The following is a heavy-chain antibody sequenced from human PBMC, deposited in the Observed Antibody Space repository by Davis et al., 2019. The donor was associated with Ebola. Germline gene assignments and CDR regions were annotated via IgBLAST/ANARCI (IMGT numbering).Heavy chain of an antibody. CDR3: AKAGWGYNFCAFDH. CDR2: ISFDGSNA. Sequence: GESLKISCAATGFTFSDHGMHWVRQTPGRGLEWVAIISFDGSNAYYADSVKGRFTISRDNSKDTLYLQMKSLTPEDTALYYCAKAGWGYNFCAFDHWGQGTPVTVSS. CDR1: GFTFSDHG. D-gene: IGHD5-24*01. V-gene: IGHV3-30*18. J-gene: IGHJ4*02.